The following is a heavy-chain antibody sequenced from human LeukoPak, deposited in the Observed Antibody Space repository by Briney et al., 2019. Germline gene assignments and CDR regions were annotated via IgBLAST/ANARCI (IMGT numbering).Heavy chain of an antibody. V-gene: IGHV4-39*01. J-gene: IGHJ4*02. CDR1: GGSISSSSYY. CDR3: ARRAVAGTRHFDY. D-gene: IGHD6-19*01. CDR2: IYYSGST. Sequence: SETLSLTYTVSGGSISSSSYYWGWIRQPPGKGLEWIGSIYYSGSTYYNPSLKSRVTISVDTSKNQFSLKLSSVTAADTAVYHCARRAVAGTRHFDYWGQGTLVTVSS.